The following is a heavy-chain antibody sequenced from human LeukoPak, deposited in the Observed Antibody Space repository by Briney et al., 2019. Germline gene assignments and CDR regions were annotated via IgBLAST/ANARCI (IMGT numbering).Heavy chain of an antibody. CDR2: IYTSGST. CDR3: ARGVRQIARPYFDY. Sequence: SETLSVTCTVSGGSISGGSYYWSWIRQPAGEGLEWIGRIYTSGSTNYNPSLKSRVTISVDTSKNQFSLKLSSATAADTAVYYCARGVRQIARPYFDYWGQGTLVTVSS. J-gene: IGHJ4*02. CDR1: GGSISGGSYY. V-gene: IGHV4-61*02. D-gene: IGHD6-6*01.